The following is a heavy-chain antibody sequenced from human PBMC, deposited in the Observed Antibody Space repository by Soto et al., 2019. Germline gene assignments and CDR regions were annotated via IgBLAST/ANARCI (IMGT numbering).Heavy chain of an antibody. CDR1: GASIRGFY. CDR3: VRDGTKTLRDWFDP. V-gene: IGHV4-4*07. CDR2: IYATGTT. Sequence: SETLSLTCTVSGASIRGFYWSWIRKSAGKGLEWIGRIYATGTTDYNPSLKSRVMMSVDTSKKQFSLKLRSVTAADTAVYYCVRDGTKTLRDWFDPWGQGISVTVSS. D-gene: IGHD1-1*01. J-gene: IGHJ5*02.